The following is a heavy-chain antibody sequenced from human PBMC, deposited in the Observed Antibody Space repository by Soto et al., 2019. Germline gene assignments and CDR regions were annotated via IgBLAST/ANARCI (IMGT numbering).Heavy chain of an antibody. CDR2: IGTAGDT. J-gene: IGHJ5*02. Sequence: GGSLRLSCEASGFAFSGFDMHWVRQPTGKGLEWVSTIGTAGDTYYAVSVKGRFTISRDNAKNSLSLQMNSLRAEDTAVYYCAKGGVVWFDPWGQGTLVTVSS. CDR1: GFAFSGFD. V-gene: IGHV3-13*01. D-gene: IGHD3-3*01. CDR3: AKGGVVWFDP.